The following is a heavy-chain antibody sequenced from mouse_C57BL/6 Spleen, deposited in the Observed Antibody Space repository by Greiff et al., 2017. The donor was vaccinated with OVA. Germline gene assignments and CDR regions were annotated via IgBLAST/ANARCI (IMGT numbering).Heavy chain of an antibody. CDR2: INYDGSST. CDR3: ARDRIYYDYEDAMDY. Sequence: EVHLVESEGGLVQPGSSMKLSCTASGFTFSDYYMAWVRQVPEKGLEWVANINYDGSSTYYLDSLKSRFIISRDNAKNILYLQMSSLKSEDTATYYCARDRIYYDYEDAMDYWGQGTSVTVSS. CDR1: GFTFSDYY. J-gene: IGHJ4*01. V-gene: IGHV5-16*01. D-gene: IGHD2-4*01.